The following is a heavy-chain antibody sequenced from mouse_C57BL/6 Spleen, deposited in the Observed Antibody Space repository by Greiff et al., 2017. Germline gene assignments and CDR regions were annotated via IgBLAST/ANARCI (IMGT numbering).Heavy chain of an antibody. CDR3: AREGLGYYAMDY. J-gene: IGHJ4*01. CDR1: GFTFSSYA. Sequence: EVQGVESGGGLVKPGGSLKLSCAASGFTFSSYAMSWVRQTPEKRLEWVATISDGGSYTYYPDNVKGRFTISRDHAKNNLYLQMSHLKSEDTAMYYCAREGLGYYAMDYWGQGTSVTVSS. CDR2: ISDGGSYT. V-gene: IGHV5-4*01. D-gene: IGHD4-1*01.